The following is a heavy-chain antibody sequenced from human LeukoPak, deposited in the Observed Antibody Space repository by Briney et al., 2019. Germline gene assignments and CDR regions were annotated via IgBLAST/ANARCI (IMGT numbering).Heavy chain of an antibody. CDR2: ISSSGSTI. CDR1: GFTFSSYA. CDR3: ARERKPVGFDY. D-gene: IGHD1-26*01. Sequence: GGSLRLSCAASGFTFSSYAMSWVRLAPGKGLEWVSHISSSGSTIYYADSVKGPFTISRDNAKNSLYLQMNSLRVEDTAVYYCARERKPVGFDYWGQGTLVTVSS. V-gene: IGHV3-48*03. J-gene: IGHJ4*02.